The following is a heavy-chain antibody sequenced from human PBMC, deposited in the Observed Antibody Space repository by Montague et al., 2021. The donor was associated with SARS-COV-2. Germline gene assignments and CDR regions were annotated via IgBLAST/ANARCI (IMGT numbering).Heavy chain of an antibody. V-gene: IGHV4-4*02. Sequence: SETLSLTCVVSGSSISGIDWWSRVRQPPGKKLEWIGEIYHSGSTNYNPSLKSRDIISVDKSKNQFSLKLSSVTAADTAVYYCARTGYSSGWHSFDYWGQGTLGTVSS. CDR1: GSSISGIDW. D-gene: IGHD6-19*01. CDR2: IYHSGST. CDR3: ARTGYSSGWHSFDY. J-gene: IGHJ4*02.